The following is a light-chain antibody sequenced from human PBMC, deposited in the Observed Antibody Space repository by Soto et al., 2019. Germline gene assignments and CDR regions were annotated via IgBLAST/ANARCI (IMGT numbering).Light chain of an antibody. CDR1: QSVSSSY. CDR3: QHYKNWPPT. J-gene: IGKJ3*01. CDR2: GAS. V-gene: IGKV3D-15*01. Sequence: DIVLTQSPATPSLSPGERATLSCRASQSVSSSYLAWYQQKPGQAPRLRIYGASSRATVIPDRFSGRGSGTEFTLTISSLQSEDLAVYYCQHYKNWPPTFGPGTKVDIK.